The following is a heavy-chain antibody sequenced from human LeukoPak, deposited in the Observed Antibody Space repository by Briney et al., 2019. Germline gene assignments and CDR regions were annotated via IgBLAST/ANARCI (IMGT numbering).Heavy chain of an antibody. Sequence: GASVKVSCKASGGTFSSCAISWVRQAPGQGLEWMGVIIPIFGTANYAQKFQGRVTITADESTSTAYMELSSLRSEDTAVYYCARVPSAAGYYFDYWGQGTLATVSS. CDR2: IIPIFGTA. CDR3: ARVPSAAGYYFDY. D-gene: IGHD6-13*01. V-gene: IGHV1-69*13. J-gene: IGHJ4*02. CDR1: GGTFSSCA.